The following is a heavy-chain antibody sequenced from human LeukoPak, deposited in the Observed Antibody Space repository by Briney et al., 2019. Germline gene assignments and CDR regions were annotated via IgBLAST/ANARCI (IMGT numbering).Heavy chain of an antibody. J-gene: IGHJ4*02. CDR3: ARFDQVSETAGGY. CDR2: INPTGGTT. CDR1: GYTFTNYY. V-gene: IGHV1-46*01. Sequence: ASVKVSCKASGYTFTNYYMHWVRQAPGQGLEWMGVINPTGGTTTYAQKFQGRVTMTRDTSTRTVYMEVSSLRSDDTAVYYCARFDQVSETAGGYWGQGTLVTVSS. D-gene: IGHD5/OR15-5a*01.